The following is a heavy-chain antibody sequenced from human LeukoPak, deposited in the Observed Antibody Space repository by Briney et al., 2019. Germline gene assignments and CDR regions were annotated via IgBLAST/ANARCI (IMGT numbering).Heavy chain of an antibody. J-gene: IGHJ3*02. Sequence: PSQTLSLTCTVSGGSISSYYWSWIRQPPGKGLEWIGYIYYSGSTNYNPSLKSRVTISVDTSKNQFSLKLSSVTAADTAVYYCARGRPVYYDIIIAFNIWAQGTMVTVSS. CDR1: GGSISSYY. V-gene: IGHV4-59*01. CDR3: ARGRPVYYDIIIAFNI. D-gene: IGHD3-22*01. CDR2: IYYSGST.